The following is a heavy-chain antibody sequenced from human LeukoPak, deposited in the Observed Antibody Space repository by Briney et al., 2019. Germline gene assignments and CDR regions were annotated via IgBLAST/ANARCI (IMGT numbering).Heavy chain of an antibody. V-gene: IGHV3-48*03. D-gene: IGHD3-10*01. CDR3: AREAHYGSGSPFDY. J-gene: IGHJ4*02. Sequence: GGSLRLSCAASGFTFSSYEMNWVRQAPGKGLEWVSYISSSGSTIYYADSVKGRFTISRDNAKNSLYLQMNSLRAEDTAVYYCAREAHYGSGSPFDYWSQGTLVTVSS. CDR2: ISSSGSTI. CDR1: GFTFSSYE.